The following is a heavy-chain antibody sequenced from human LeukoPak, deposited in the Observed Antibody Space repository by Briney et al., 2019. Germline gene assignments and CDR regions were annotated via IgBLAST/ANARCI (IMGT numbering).Heavy chain of an antibody. J-gene: IGHJ6*03. CDR3: AKTAFSGSDYAYYMDV. CDR2: ISTSSSYI. Sequence: KAGGSLRLSCAASGFTFSSYTMNWVRQAPGKGLEWVSFISTSSSYIYYADSVKGRFTISRDNAKNSLYLQMNSLRAEDTALYYCAKTAFSGSDYAYYMDVWGKGTTVTVSS. D-gene: IGHD2-8*02. CDR1: GFTFSSYT. V-gene: IGHV3-21*04.